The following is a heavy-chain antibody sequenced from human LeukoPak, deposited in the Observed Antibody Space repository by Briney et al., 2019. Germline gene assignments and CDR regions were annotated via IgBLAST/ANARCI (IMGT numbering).Heavy chain of an antibody. CDR3: ARGGYSSDY. J-gene: IGHJ4*02. Sequence: PSETLSLTCTVSGGSISSGSYYWSWIRQPAGKGLEWIGRIYTSGSTNYNPSLKSRVTISVDTSKNQFSLKLSSVTAADTAVYYCARGGYSSDYWGQGTLVTVSS. CDR2: IYTSGST. V-gene: IGHV4-61*02. D-gene: IGHD2-21*01. CDR1: GGSISSGSYY.